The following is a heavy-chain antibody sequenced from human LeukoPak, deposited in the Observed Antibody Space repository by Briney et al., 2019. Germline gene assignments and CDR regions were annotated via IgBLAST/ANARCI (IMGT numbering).Heavy chain of an antibody. J-gene: IGHJ5*02. CDR3: ARDYGDYEGGWFDP. CDR1: GGTFSSYA. D-gene: IGHD4-17*01. Sequence: SVKVSCKASGGTFSSYAISWVRQAPGQGLEWMGGIIPIFGTANYAQKFQGRVTITADESTSTAYMELSSLRSEDTAVYYCARDYGDYEGGWFDPWGQGTLVTVSS. V-gene: IGHV1-69*13. CDR2: IIPIFGTA.